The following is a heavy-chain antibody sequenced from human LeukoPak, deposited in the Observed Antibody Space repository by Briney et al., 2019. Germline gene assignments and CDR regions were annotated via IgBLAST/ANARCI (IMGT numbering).Heavy chain of an antibody. CDR2: ISSSSSAI. CDR1: GFTFSSYS. J-gene: IGHJ4*02. V-gene: IGHV3-48*01. D-gene: IGHD4-11*01. Sequence: GGSLRLSCAASGFTFSSYSMNWVRQAPGKGLEWVSYISSSSSAIYYADSVKGRSTISRDNSKNTLYLQMNSLRAEDTAVYSCARGRAATVTPFDYWGQGTLVTVSS. CDR3: ARGRAATVTPFDY.